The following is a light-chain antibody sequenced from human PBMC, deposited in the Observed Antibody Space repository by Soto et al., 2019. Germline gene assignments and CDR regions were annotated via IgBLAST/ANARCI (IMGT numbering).Light chain of an antibody. V-gene: IGKV1-39*01. Sequence: DIQMTQSPSSLSASVGDRVTITLLASHVIGSYLNWYQQKPGKAPNLLIHGGSILQSGVPPRFSGGGGGTDFTLTISSLQPEDFASYYCQQIYTIPLTFGGGTKVDNK. CDR1: HVIGSY. CDR2: GGS. J-gene: IGKJ4*01. CDR3: QQIYTIPLT.